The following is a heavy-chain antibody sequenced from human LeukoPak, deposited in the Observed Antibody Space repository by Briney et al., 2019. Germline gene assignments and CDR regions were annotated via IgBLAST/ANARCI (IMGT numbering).Heavy chain of an antibody. V-gene: IGHV3-23*01. J-gene: IGHJ4*02. CDR1: GFTFSSYA. Sequence: PGGSLRLSCAASGFTFSSYAMSWVRQAPGKGLEWVSAISGGGSTYYADSVKGRFTTSRDNSKHTLYLQMNSLRAEDTAVYYCANLDYYDTELDYLGQGDLVTVSS. CDR3: ANLDYYDTELDY. D-gene: IGHD3-22*01. CDR2: ISGGGST.